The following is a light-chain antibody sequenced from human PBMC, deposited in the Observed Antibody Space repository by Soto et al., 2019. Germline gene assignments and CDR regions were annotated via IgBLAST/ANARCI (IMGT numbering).Light chain of an antibody. CDR1: QSVSSSY. CDR3: HQYGSSHLN. J-gene: IGKJ4*01. CDR2: GAS. Sequence: EIALTQSPSTLSSSPGKRATLSCRASQSVSSSYLAWYQQNPGQAPRILIYGASSRATGIPDRFSGSGSGTDFTLSNRRLELEDFVVYHCHQYGSSHLNFGGGTKGDIK. V-gene: IGKV3-20*01.